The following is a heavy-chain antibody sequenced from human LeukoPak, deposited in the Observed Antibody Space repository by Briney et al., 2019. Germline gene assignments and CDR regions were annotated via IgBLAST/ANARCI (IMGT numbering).Heavy chain of an antibody. Sequence: SETLSLTCAVSGDSISNYYWSWIRQPPGKGLEWIGYIYTSGSTNYNPSLKSRVTISVDTSKNQFSLKLYSVTAADTAVYYCARCIAADWYFDLWGRGTLVTVSS. CDR1: GDSISNYY. CDR2: IYTSGST. V-gene: IGHV4-4*09. CDR3: ARCIAADWYFDL. D-gene: IGHD6-13*01. J-gene: IGHJ2*01.